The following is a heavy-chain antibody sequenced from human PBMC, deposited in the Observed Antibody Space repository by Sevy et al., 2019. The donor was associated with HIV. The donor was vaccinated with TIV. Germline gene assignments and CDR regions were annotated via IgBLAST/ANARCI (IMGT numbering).Heavy chain of an antibody. Sequence: ASVKVSCKASGYTFXXXXXSWVRQAPGQGLEXMGWISAYNGNTNYAQKLQGRVTMTTDTSTSTAYMELRSLRSDDTAVYYCARARLIXTGPXAXXXPWGQGTLVTVSS. CDR2: ISAYNGNT. CDR3: ARARLIXTGPXAXXXP. D-gene: IGHD3-9*01. CDR1: GYTFXXXX. V-gene: IGHV1-18*01. J-gene: IGHJ5*02.